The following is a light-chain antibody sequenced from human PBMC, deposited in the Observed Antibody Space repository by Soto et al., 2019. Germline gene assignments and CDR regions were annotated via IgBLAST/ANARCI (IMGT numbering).Light chain of an antibody. CDR3: CSYAGSYTLV. V-gene: IGLV2-11*01. Sequence: QSALIQPPSVSGSPGQSVTISCTGTSSDVGSYDYVSWYQQHPGTVPKPMIYNVNTQPSGVPDRFSGSKSGNTASLTISGLQAEDEADYYCCSYAGSYTLVCGGGTQLTVL. CDR2: NVN. CDR1: SSDVGSYDY. J-gene: IGLJ2*01.